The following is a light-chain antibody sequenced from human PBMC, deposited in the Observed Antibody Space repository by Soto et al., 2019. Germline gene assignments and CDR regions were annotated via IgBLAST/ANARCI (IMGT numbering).Light chain of an antibody. CDR2: GNS. V-gene: IGLV1-40*01. Sequence: QSVLTQPPSASGAPGQRVTISCTGSSSNIGAGYDVHWYQQLPGTAPKLLIYGNSNRPSGVPDRFSGSKSGTSASLAITGLQAEDEADYYCQSYDSSRTVVFGGGTKLTVL. J-gene: IGLJ2*01. CDR3: QSYDSSRTVV. CDR1: SSNIGAGYD.